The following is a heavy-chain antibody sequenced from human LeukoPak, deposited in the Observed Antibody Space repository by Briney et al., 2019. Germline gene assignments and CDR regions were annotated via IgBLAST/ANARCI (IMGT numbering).Heavy chain of an antibody. Sequence: GGSLRLSCAASGFTFSSYWMNWVRQAPGKGLEWVANIKQDGSEKYYVDSVKGRFTISRDNAKNSLYLQMNSLRAEDTAVYYCARVSTMVRGAVDYWGQGTLVTVSS. D-gene: IGHD3-10*01. CDR3: ARVSTMVRGAVDY. V-gene: IGHV3-7*01. CDR1: GFTFSSYW. CDR2: IKQDGSEK. J-gene: IGHJ4*02.